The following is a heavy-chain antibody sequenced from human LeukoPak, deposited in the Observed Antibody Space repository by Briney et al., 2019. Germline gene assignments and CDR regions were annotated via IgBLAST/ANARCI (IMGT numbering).Heavy chain of an antibody. CDR3: ASWGEGALDN. CDR2: ISSSSSYI. V-gene: IGHV3-21*01. CDR1: GFTFSSYS. Sequence: GGSLRLSCAASGFTFSSYSMNWVRQAPGKGLEWVSSISSSSSYIYYANSVKGRFTISRDNAKKSLYLQMNSLRVEDTGVYYCASWGEGALDNWGQGTLVTVSS. J-gene: IGHJ4*02. D-gene: IGHD1-26*01.